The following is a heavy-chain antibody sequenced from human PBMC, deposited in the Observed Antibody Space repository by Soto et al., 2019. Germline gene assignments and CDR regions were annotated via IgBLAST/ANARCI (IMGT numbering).Heavy chain of an antibody. CDR2: IYYSGST. D-gene: IGHD4-17*01. CDR1: GGSISSSSYY. J-gene: IGHJ4*02. Sequence: PSETLSLTCTVSGGSISSSSYYWGWIRQPPGKGLEWIGSIYYSGSTYYNPSLKSRVTISVDTSKNQFSLKLSSVTAADTAVYYCASIGYGDYFDYWGQGTLVTSPQ. CDR3: ASIGYGDYFDY. V-gene: IGHV4-39*01.